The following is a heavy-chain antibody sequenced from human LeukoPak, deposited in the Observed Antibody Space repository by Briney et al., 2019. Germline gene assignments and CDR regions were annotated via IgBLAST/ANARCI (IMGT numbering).Heavy chain of an antibody. CDR1: GFNFRGYA. CDR3: AKDLGELWDIFDR. V-gene: IGHV3-23*01. D-gene: IGHD3-16*01. Sequence: PGGSLRLSCSVSGFNFRGYAMGWVRQAPGKGLDWVSSISGDGGSTYYADSVKGRFTISRDNSKNTLYLQMNSLRADDTAVYYCAKDLGELWDIFDRWGQGTLVTVSS. CDR2: ISGDGGST. J-gene: IGHJ5*02.